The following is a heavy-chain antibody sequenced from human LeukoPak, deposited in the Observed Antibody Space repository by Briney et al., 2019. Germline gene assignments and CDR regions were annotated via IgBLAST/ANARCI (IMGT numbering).Heavy chain of an antibody. CDR2: ILSDGNNK. CDR3: ARDDYGSGSYYHR. V-gene: IGHV3-30*03. D-gene: IGHD3-10*01. J-gene: IGHJ4*02. CDR1: GYTFNKYG. Sequence: PGGSLRLSCTASGYTFNKYGMHWVRQAPGKGLEWVAVILSDGNNKYYADSVKGRFTISRDNSKNSLYLQMNSLRAEDTAVYYCARDDYGSGSYYHRWGQGTLVTVSS.